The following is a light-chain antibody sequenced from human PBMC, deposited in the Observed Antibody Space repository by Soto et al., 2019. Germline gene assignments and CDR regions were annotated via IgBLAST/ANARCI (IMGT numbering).Light chain of an antibody. V-gene: IGKV1-13*02. CDR2: DAS. CDR3: QLLDTDPPMYI. J-gene: IGKJ2*01. CDR1: EGISSA. Sequence: IQLTQSPLSLSASVGDRVTITCRASEGISSALAWYQQKPGSPPKLLIYDASTLESGVPSRFSGRGAGTDFTVTFSSLQPEDLAKYYCQLLDTDPPMYIFGQGTNLEI.